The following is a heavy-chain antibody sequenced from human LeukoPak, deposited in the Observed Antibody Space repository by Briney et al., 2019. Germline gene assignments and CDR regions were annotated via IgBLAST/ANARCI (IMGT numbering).Heavy chain of an antibody. J-gene: IGHJ3*02. V-gene: IGHV3-30*02. Sequence: GGSLRLSCAASAFIFSHYGMHWVRQVPGKGLEWVAVIWANGNDKYYIDSVKGRFTVSRDNSKNTLYLQMNSLRAEDMALYYCAKDVGGPLADAFDIWGQGTMVTVSS. D-gene: IGHD2-15*01. CDR2: IWANGNDK. CDR1: AFIFSHYG. CDR3: AKDVGGPLADAFDI.